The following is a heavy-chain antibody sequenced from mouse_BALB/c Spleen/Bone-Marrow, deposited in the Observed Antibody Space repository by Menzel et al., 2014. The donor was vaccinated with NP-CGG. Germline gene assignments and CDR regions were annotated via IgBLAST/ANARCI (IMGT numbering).Heavy chain of an antibody. CDR3: TYMGYYGSSYAMDY. J-gene: IGHJ4*01. D-gene: IGHD1-1*01. CDR2: INPSDGGT. CDR1: GYTFTSYW. V-gene: IGHV1S16*01. Sequence: QVHVKQSGAELVKPGASVKLSCKASGYTFTSYWMHWVKLRPGQGFEWIGEINPSDGGTNYNEKFKRKATLTVDKSSSTAYMQLSSLTSEDSAVHYCTYMGYYGSSYAMDYRGQGTSVTVSP.